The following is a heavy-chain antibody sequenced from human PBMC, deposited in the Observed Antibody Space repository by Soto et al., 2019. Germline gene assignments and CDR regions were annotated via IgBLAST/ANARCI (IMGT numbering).Heavy chain of an antibody. CDR1: GYSISSGYY. J-gene: IGHJ4*02. D-gene: IGHD3-22*01. CDR3: ARGGYYDSSGTTFDY. Sequence: PSETLSLTCAVSGYSISSGYYWGWIRQPPGKGLEWIGSIYHSASTSYNPSLKSRVTISVDTSKNQFSLKLSSVTAADTAVYYCARGGYYDSSGTTFDYWGQGTLVTVSS. V-gene: IGHV4-38-2*01. CDR2: IYHSAST.